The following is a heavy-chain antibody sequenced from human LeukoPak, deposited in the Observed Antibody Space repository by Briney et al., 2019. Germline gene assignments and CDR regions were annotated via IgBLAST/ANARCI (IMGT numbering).Heavy chain of an antibody. CDR2: VIASADGT. D-gene: IGHD3-3*01. CDR3: AEMRGYPNWFGP. Sequence: QPGGSLRLSWFASGFTLSGHAMGWVSPAPGEGLEWGSTVIASADGTYYADSVKGRFTISRDKSKNTLYLQMNSLRAEDTAVYYCAEMRGYPNWFGPWGQGTLVTVSS. V-gene: IGHV3-23*01. CDR1: GFTLSGHA. J-gene: IGHJ5*02.